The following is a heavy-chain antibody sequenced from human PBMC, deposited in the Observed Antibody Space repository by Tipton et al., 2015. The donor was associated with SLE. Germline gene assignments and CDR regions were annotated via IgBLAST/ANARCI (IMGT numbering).Heavy chain of an antibody. CDR2: ISGSGGST. V-gene: IGHV3-23*01. D-gene: IGHD5-18*01. Sequence: SLSLSCAASGFTFSSYAMSWVRQAPGKGLEWVSAISGSGGSTYYADSVKGRFTISRDNSKNTLYLQMNSLRAEDTAVYYCAKDVDTAMVPYYYYGMDVWGQGTTVTVSS. CDR3: AKDVDTAMVPYYYYGMDV. J-gene: IGHJ6*02. CDR1: GFTFSSYA.